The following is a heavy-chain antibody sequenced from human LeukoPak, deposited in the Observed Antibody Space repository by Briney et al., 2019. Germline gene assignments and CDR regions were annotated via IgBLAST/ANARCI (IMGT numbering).Heavy chain of an antibody. D-gene: IGHD3-10*01. V-gene: IGHV4-59*11. CDR2: VYYSGST. J-gene: IGHJ4*02. CDR3: ARGVRL. Sequence: SGGSIGSHCYNWVRQPPEKGLEWIGCVYYSGSTNYNPSLKSRSVDTSKNQFSLNLNSVTAADTAVYYCARGVRLWSQGTLVTVSS. CDR1: GGSIGSHC.